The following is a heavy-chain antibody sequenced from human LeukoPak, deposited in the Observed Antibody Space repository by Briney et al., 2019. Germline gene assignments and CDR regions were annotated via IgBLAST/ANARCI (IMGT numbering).Heavy chain of an antibody. Sequence: ASVKVSCKASGYTFTGYYMHWVRQAPGQGLEWMGWINPNSGGTNYAQKFQGRVTMTRDTSISTAYMELSRLRSDDTAVYYCARVILRDGYTYPPDYWGQGTLVTVSS. V-gene: IGHV1-2*02. CDR1: GYTFTGYY. CDR2: INPNSGGT. CDR3: ARVILRDGYTYPPDY. J-gene: IGHJ4*02. D-gene: IGHD5-24*01.